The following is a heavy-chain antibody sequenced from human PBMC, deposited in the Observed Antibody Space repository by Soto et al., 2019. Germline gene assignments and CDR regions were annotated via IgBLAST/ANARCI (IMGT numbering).Heavy chain of an antibody. V-gene: IGHV1-69*06. Sequence: GASVKVSCKASGGTFSSYAISWVRQAPGQGLEWMGGIIPIFGTANYAQKFQGRVTITADKSTSTAYMELSSLRGDDTAIYYCVRSGDNYNLLDYWGQGTPVTVSS. J-gene: IGHJ4*02. D-gene: IGHD1-1*01. CDR3: VRSGDNYNLLDY. CDR2: IIPIFGTA. CDR1: GGTFSSYA.